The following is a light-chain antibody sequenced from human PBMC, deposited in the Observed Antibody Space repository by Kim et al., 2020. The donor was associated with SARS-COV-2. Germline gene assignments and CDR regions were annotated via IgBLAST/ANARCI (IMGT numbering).Light chain of an antibody. V-gene: IGKV1-39*01. J-gene: IGKJ2*01. CDR1: LSISEF. CDR2: GAS. Sequence: SASVGNRVTIACRASLSISEFLKWYQHKPGKAPNLLIYGASTLQSGVPSRFSGSGSGTDFTLTINSLQPEDFATYYCQQTFGTPPTFGQGTKLEI. CDR3: QQTFGTPPT.